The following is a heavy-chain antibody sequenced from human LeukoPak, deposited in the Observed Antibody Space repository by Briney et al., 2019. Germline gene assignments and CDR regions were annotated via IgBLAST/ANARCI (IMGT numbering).Heavy chain of an antibody. D-gene: IGHD2-15*01. J-gene: IGHJ6*03. V-gene: IGHV1-8*01. CDR2: MNPNSGNT. CDR3: ASAAQGLYYYYYMDV. CDR1: GYTLTSYD. Sequence: ASVKVSCKASGYTLTSYDINWVRQATGQGLEWMGWMNPNSGNTGYAQKFQGRVTMTRNTSISTAYMELSSLRSEDTAVYYCASAAQGLYYYYYMDVWGKGTTVTVSS.